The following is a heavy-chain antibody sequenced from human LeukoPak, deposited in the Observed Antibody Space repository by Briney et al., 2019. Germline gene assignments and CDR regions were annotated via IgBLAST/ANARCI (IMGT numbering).Heavy chain of an antibody. CDR2: ISGSGGST. V-gene: IGHV3-21*01. J-gene: IGHJ4*02. CDR3: AREHDSKDDY. CDR1: GFTFSSYW. Sequence: PGGSLRLSCAASGFTFSSYWMSWVRQAPGKGLEWVSAISGSGGSTHYADSVKGRFTISRDNAKNSLYLQMNSLRAEDTAVYYCAREHDSKDDYWGQGTLVTVSS. D-gene: IGHD3-22*01.